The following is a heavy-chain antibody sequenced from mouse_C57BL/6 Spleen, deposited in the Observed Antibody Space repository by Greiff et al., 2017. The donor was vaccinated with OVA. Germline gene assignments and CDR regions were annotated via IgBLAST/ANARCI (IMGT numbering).Heavy chain of an antibody. CDR3: ARSPIPTVVDYWYFDV. D-gene: IGHD1-1*01. J-gene: IGHJ1*03. Sequence: VQLQQPGAELVKPGASVKLSCKASGYTFTSYWMHWVKQRPGRGLEWIGRIDPNSGGTKYNEKFKSKATLTVDKPSSTAYMQLSSLTSEDSAVYYCARSPIPTVVDYWYFDVWGTGTTVTVSS. V-gene: IGHV1-72*01. CDR1: GYTFTSYW. CDR2: IDPNSGGT.